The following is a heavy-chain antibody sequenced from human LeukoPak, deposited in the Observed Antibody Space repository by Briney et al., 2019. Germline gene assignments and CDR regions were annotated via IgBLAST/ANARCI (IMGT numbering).Heavy chain of an antibody. CDR2: IRSKANSYAT. CDR3: ARDQITGSPYYMDV. V-gene: IGHV3-73*01. J-gene: IGHJ6*03. CDR1: GFTLSGSA. D-gene: IGHD1-20*01. Sequence: PGWPLRLSCAASGFTLSGSAMHWVRQASGNGLEWVGRIRSKANSYATAYAASVKGRFTISRDDSKNTAYLQMNSLKTEDTAVYYCARDQITGSPYYMDVWGKGTTVTVSS.